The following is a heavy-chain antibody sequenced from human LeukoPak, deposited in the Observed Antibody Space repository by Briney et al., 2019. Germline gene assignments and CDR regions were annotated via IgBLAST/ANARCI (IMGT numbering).Heavy chain of an antibody. J-gene: IGHJ4*02. V-gene: IGHV1-18*04. D-gene: IGHD3-10*01. CDR2: ISAYNGNT. CDR1: GYTFTGYY. Sequence: ASVKVSCKASGYTFTGYYMHWVRQAPGQGLEWMGWISAYNGNTNYAQKLQGRVTMTTDTSTSTVYMELSSLRSEDTAVYYCARVYGSGSYSYNGYLDYWGQGTLVTVSS. CDR3: ARVYGSGSYSYNGYLDY.